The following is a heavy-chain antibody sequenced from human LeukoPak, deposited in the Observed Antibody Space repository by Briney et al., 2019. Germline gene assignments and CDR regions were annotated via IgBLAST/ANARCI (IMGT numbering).Heavy chain of an antibody. J-gene: IGHJ4*02. CDR2: INQGGSVK. CDR3: ARVGYSGWNLEY. CDR1: GFTFRSYW. D-gene: IGHD5-12*01. Sequence: GGSLRLSCAAAGFTFRSYWMSWVRQAPGKGLEWVANINQGGSVKYYVDSVKGRFTISRDDAKNSLYVQMNSLRDEDTAVYYCARVGYSGWNLEYWGQGTLVTVSS. V-gene: IGHV3-7*01.